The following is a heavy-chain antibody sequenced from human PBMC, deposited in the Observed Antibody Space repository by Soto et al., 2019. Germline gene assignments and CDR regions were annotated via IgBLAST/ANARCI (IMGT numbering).Heavy chain of an antibody. D-gene: IGHD1-1*01. V-gene: IGHV4-61*01. J-gene: IGHJ4*02. Sequence: SETLSLTCTVSGGSVGSGSYYWSWIRQPPGKGLEWVGYVYYSGSTKYNPSLKSRVTMSVDTSKNQFSLKLSSVTAADTAVYYCARDRFRDVLQYAYWGQGTLVTVSS. CDR2: VYYSGST. CDR1: GGSVGSGSYY. CDR3: ARDRFRDVLQYAY.